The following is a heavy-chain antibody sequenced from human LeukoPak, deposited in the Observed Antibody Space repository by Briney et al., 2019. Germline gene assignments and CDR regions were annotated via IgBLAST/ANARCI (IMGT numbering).Heavy chain of an antibody. CDR1: GFTFSSYG. CDR2: IWYDGSNK. Sequence: GRSLRLSCAASGFTFSSYGMHWVRQAPGKGLEWVAVIWYDGSNKYYADSVKGRFTISRGNSKNTLYLQMNSLRAEDTAVYYCAREEGVTALDYWSQGTLVTVSS. CDR3: AREEGVTALDY. V-gene: IGHV3-33*01. D-gene: IGHD4-23*01. J-gene: IGHJ4*02.